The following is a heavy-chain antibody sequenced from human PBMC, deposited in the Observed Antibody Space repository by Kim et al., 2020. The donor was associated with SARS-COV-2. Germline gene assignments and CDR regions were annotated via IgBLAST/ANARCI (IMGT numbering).Heavy chain of an antibody. Sequence: GGSLRLSCAASGFTFSSYGMHWVRQAPGKGLEWVAVIWYDGSNKYYADSVKGRFTISRDNSKNTLYLQMNSLRAEDTAVYYCARGGRFPTFAYFDYWGQGTLVTVSS. CDR2: IWYDGSNK. J-gene: IGHJ4*02. CDR3: ARGGRFPTFAYFDY. V-gene: IGHV3-33*01. D-gene: IGHD3-3*01. CDR1: GFTFSSYG.